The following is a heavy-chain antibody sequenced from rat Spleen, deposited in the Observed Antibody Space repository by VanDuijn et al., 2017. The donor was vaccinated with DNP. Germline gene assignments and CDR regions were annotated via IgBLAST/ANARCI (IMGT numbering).Heavy chain of an antibody. D-gene: IGHD1-11*01. J-gene: IGHJ3*01. V-gene: IGHV5-31*01. CDR2: ITNTGGST. CDR3: TTASTEGFAN. Sequence: EVQLVESGGGLVQPGRSLRLSCVASGFTFNNYWMTWIRQAPGKGLEWVASITNTGGSTYYGDSVKGRFTISRDNAKSSLYLQMDSLRSEDTATYYCTTASTEGFANWGQGTLVTVSS. CDR1: GFTFNNYW.